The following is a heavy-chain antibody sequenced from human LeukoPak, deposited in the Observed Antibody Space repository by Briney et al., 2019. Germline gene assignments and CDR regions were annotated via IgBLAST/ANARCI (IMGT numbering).Heavy chain of an antibody. D-gene: IGHD2-2*01. Sequence: SETLSLTCAVYGGSFSNYYWGWIRQPPGKGLEWIGSIYYSGSTYYNPSLKSRVTISVDTSKNQFSLKLSSVTAADTAVYYCARRRYCSSTSCQRDNYYYGMDVWGQGTTVTVSS. CDR3: ARRRYCSSTSCQRDNYYYGMDV. CDR2: IYYSGST. V-gene: IGHV4-39*01. CDR1: GGSFSNYY. J-gene: IGHJ6*02.